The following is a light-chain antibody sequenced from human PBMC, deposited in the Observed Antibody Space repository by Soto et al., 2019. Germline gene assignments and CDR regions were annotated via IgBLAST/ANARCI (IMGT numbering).Light chain of an antibody. CDR3: QQYGSSPT. CDR2: GAS. V-gene: IGKV3-20*01. J-gene: IGKJ5*01. CDR1: QSVSSSY. Sequence: EIVLTQSPGTLSLSPWEIATLSLRASQSVSSSYLAWYQQKPGQAPRLLIYGASSRATGIPDRFSGSGSGTDFTLTISRLETEDFAVYYCQQYGSSPTFGQGTRLEIK.